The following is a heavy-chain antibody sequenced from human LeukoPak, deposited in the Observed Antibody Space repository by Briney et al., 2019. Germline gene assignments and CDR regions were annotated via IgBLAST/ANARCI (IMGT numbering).Heavy chain of an antibody. CDR3: ARVRWGYDYVLDY. J-gene: IGHJ4*02. CDR2: INHSGST. V-gene: IGHV4-38-2*02. Sequence: SETLSLTCTVSGYSITSGYYWGWIRQPPGKGLEWIGEINHSGSTNYNPSLKSRVTISVDTSKNQFSLKLSSVTAADTAVYYCARVRWGYDYVLDYWGQGTLVTVSS. CDR1: GYSITSGYY. D-gene: IGHD3-16*01.